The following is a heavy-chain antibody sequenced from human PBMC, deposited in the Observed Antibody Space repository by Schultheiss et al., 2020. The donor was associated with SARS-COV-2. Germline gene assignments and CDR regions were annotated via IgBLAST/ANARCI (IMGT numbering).Heavy chain of an antibody. CDR1: GYTFTSYD. V-gene: IGHV1-69*13. J-gene: IGHJ5*02. CDR2: IIPIFGTA. CDR3: AGFPSGLGEYFVADP. Sequence: SVKVSCKASGYTFTSYDINWVRQAPGQGLEWMGGIIPIFGTANYAQKFQGRVTITADESTSTAYMELSSLRSEDTAVYYCAGFPSGLGEYFVADPWGQGTLVTVSS. D-gene: IGHD3-16*01.